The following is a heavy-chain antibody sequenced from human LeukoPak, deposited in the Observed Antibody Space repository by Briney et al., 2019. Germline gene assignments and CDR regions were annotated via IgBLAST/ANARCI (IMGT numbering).Heavy chain of an antibody. CDR3: ARERSYPRDAFDI. V-gene: IGHV3-64*01. D-gene: IGHD1-26*01. CDR2: ISSNGGST. Sequence: GGSLRLSCAASGFTFSSYAMHWVRQAPGKGLEYVSAISSNGGSTYYANSVKGRFTISRDNSKNTLYLQMGSLRAEDMAVYYCARERSYPRDAFDIWGQGTMVTVSS. CDR1: GFTFSSYA. J-gene: IGHJ3*02.